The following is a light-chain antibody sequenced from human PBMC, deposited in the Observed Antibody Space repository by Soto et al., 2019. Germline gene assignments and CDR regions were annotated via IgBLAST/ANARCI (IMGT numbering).Light chain of an antibody. J-gene: IGKJ1*01. V-gene: IGKV1-5*01. CDR3: LQHNPYPRT. CDR2: DAS. CDR1: QSISHW. Sequence: QLTQSPSSLSASVGDSVTITRRASQSISHWLDWYQQKPGRAPKFLIYDASSLESWVPSRVSGSGSGTDVSLTISSLQPEDSATYFCLQHNPYPRTFGQGTKVDI.